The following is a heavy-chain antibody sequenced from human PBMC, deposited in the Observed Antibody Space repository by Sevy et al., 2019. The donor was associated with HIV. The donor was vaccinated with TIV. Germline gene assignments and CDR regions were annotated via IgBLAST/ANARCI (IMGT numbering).Heavy chain of an antibody. CDR3: ARVAWYSSSWHYFDY. Sequence: SETLSLTCTVSGGSISSYYWSWIRQPPGKGLEWIGYIYYSGSTNYNPSLKSRVTISVDTSKNQFSLKLSSVTAADTAVYYCARVAWYSSSWHYFDYWGQGTLVTVSS. CDR2: IYYSGST. CDR1: GGSISSYY. D-gene: IGHD6-13*01. V-gene: IGHV4-59*01. J-gene: IGHJ4*02.